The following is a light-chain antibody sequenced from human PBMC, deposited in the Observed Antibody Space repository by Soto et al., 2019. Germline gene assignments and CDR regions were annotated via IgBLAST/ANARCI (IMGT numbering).Light chain of an antibody. J-gene: IGKJ2*01. Sequence: DIQMTQSPSTQSASVGDTVTITCRASQSLSYWLAWYQQKPGQAPKLLIHKASTIERGVPSRFSGSGSGTACTLTISSLQTDDFAAFYCQQYDRFPYTFGQGTKLEIK. CDR3: QQYDRFPYT. V-gene: IGKV1-5*03. CDR2: KAS. CDR1: QSLSYW.